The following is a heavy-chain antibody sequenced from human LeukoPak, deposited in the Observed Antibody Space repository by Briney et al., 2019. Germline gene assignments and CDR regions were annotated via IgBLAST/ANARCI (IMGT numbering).Heavy chain of an antibody. D-gene: IGHD6-19*01. CDR3: ARIAIAVAGTDATWFDP. CDR1: GGSISSYY. CDR2: IYYSGST. Sequence: NPSETLSLTCTVSGGSISSYYWSWIRQPPGKGLEWIGYIYYSGSTNYNPSLKSRVTISVDTSKNQFSLKPSSVTAADTAVYYCARIAIAVAGTDATWFDPWGQGTLVTVSS. J-gene: IGHJ5*02. V-gene: IGHV4-59*12.